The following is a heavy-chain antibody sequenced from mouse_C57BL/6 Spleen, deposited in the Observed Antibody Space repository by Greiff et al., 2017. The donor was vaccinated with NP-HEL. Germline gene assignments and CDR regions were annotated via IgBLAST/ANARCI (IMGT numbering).Heavy chain of an antibody. J-gene: IGHJ2*01. CDR3: ARPGTAQPYLDY. CDR1: GYAFSSYW. V-gene: IGHV1-80*01. CDR2: IYPGDGDT. Sequence: VQLQQSGAELVKPGASVKISCKASGYAFSSYWMNWVKQRPGKGLEWIGQIYPGDGDTNYNGKFKGKATLTADKSSSTAYMQLSSLTSEDSAVYFCARPGTAQPYLDYWGQGTTLTVSS. D-gene: IGHD3-2*02.